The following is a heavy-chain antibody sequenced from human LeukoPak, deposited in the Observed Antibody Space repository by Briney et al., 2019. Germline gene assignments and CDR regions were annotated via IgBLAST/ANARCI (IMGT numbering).Heavy chain of an antibody. CDR3: ATEYFWSGYHLQYFQH. V-gene: IGHV1-24*01. D-gene: IGHD3-3*01. Sequence: ASVKVSCKVSRYTLTELSMHWVRQAPGKGLEWMGGFDPEDGETIYAQKFQGRVTMTEDTSTDTAYMELSSLRSEDTAVYYCATEYFWSGYHLQYFQHWGQGTLVTVSS. CDR1: RYTLTELS. CDR2: FDPEDGET. J-gene: IGHJ1*01.